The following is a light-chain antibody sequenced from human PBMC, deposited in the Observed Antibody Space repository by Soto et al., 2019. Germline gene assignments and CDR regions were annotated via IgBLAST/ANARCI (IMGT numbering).Light chain of an antibody. J-gene: IGLJ1*01. V-gene: IGLV2-14*01. Sequence: QSVLTQPASVSGSPGQSITISCTGTSSDVGRYKFVSWYQQHPGKAPKLIIFEVSNRPSGVSNRFSGSKSGNTASLTISGLQAEDEADYYCNSYTSDITYAFGSGTKLTVL. CDR3: NSYTSDITYA. CDR1: SSDVGRYKF. CDR2: EVS.